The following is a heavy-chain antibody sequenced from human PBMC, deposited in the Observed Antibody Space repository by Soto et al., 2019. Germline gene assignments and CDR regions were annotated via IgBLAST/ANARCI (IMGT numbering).Heavy chain of an antibody. J-gene: IGHJ4*02. V-gene: IGHV4-34*01. Sequence: QVQLQQWGAGLLKPSETLSLTCAVYGGSFSGYYWSWIRQPPGKGLEWIGEINHSGSTNYNPSLKSRVTISVDPSKNQFSLKLSSVAAADTAVYYCASLRLYYDILTGYYNGHFDYWGQGTLVTVSS. CDR1: GGSFSGYY. D-gene: IGHD3-9*01. CDR2: INHSGST. CDR3: ASLRLYYDILTGYYNGHFDY.